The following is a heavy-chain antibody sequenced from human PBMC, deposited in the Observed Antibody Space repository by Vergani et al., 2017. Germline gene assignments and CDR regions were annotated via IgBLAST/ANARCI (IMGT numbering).Heavy chain of an antibody. CDR3: ARATSYGDYGPAFDI. CDR2: ISSSSSYI. Sequence: EVQLVESGGGLVKPGGSLRLSCAASGFTFSSYSMNWVRQAPGKGLEWVSSISSSSSYIYYADSVKGRFTISRDNAKNSLYLQMNSLRAEDTAVYYCARATSYGDYGPAFDIWGQGTMVTVSS. J-gene: IGHJ3*02. V-gene: IGHV3-21*01. D-gene: IGHD4-17*01. CDR1: GFTFSSYS.